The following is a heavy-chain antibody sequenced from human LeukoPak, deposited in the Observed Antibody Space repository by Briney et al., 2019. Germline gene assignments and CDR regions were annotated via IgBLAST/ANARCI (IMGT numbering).Heavy chain of an antibody. D-gene: IGHD4-23*01. CDR1: GGSISSSSYY. Sequence: SETLSLTCTVSGGSISSSSYYWGWIRQPPGKGLEWIGSIYYSGSTYYNPSLKSRVTISVDTSKNQFSLKLSSVTAAGTAVYYCARQPGGNSSPIDYWGQGTLVTVSP. CDR3: ARQPGGNSSPIDY. V-gene: IGHV4-39*01. CDR2: IYYSGST. J-gene: IGHJ4*02.